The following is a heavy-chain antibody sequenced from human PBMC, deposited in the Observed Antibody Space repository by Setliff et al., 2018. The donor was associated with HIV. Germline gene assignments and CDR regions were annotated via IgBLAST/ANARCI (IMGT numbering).Heavy chain of an antibody. J-gene: IGHJ5*02. CDR1: GFTLSSYG. CDR3: AKVFPYSSSWYVTWFDP. Sequence: PGGSLRLSCAASGFTLSSYGMHWVRQAPGKGLEWVAFIRYDGSNKYYADSVKGRFTISRDNSKNTLYLQMNSLRAEDTAVYYCAKVFPYSSSWYVTWFDPWGQGTLVTVSS. D-gene: IGHD6-13*01. CDR2: IRYDGSNK. V-gene: IGHV3-30*02.